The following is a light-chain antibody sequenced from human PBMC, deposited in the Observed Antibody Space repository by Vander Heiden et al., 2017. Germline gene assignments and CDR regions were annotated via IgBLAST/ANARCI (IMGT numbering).Light chain of an antibody. J-gene: IGLJ3*02. CDR3: QSYDSSLSGWV. V-gene: IGLV1-40*01. CDR2: SNS. CDR1: SPNIGAGCD. Sequence: QYVLTQPPSVSGAPGQRVTISCTGSSPNIGAGCDGHWDQPLPGTDPKLLSQSNSNRPSGVPDRFSGSKSGTSASLAITGLQAEDDADYYCQSYDSSLSGWVFGGGTKLTVL.